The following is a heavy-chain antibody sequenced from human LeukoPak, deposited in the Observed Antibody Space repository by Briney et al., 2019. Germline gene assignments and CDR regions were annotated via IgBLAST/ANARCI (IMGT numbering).Heavy chain of an antibody. Sequence: PGGSLRLSCAASGFTFSSYAMHWVRQAPGKGLEWVAVISYDGSNKYYADSMKGRFTISRDNSKNTLYLQMTSLRAEDTAVYYCARPRHVQWRHFDYWGQGTLVTVSS. J-gene: IGHJ4*02. D-gene: IGHD6-19*01. CDR3: ARPRHVQWRHFDY. V-gene: IGHV3-30-3*01. CDR2: ISYDGSNK. CDR1: GFTFSSYA.